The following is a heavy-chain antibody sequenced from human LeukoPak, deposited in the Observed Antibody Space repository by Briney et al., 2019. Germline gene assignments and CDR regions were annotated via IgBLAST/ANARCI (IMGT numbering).Heavy chain of an antibody. J-gene: IGHJ4*02. D-gene: IGHD6-13*01. V-gene: IGHV4-39*07. CDR2: IYYSGST. CDR1: GGSISSSSYY. Sequence: PSETLSLTCTVSGGSISSSSYYWGWIRQPPGKGLEWIGSIYYSGSTYYNPSLKSRVTISVDTSKNQFSLKLSSVTAADTAVYYCARVGGRWYVGYFDYWGQGTLVTVSS. CDR3: ARVGGRWYVGYFDY.